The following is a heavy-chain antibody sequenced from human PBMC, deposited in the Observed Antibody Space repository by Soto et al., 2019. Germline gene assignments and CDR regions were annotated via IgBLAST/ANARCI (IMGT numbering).Heavy chain of an antibody. J-gene: IGHJ4*02. V-gene: IGHV4-4*02. D-gene: IGHD3-22*01. CDR2: IYHSGST. Sequence: QVQLQESGPGLVKPSGTLSLTCAVSGGSISSSNWWSWVRQPPGKGLEWIGEIYHSGSTNYNPSLKGRGTISGNKAKNQFSLKLGPVTAAGTAVYYWGRDRGGGFGMIVVWGQGTLVTVSS. CDR1: GGSISSSNW. CDR3: GRDRGGGFGMIVV.